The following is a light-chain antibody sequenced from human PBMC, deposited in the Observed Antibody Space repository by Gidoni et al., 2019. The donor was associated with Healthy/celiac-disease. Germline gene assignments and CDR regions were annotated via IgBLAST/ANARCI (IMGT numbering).Light chain of an antibody. CDR1: QSVSSN. J-gene: IGKJ4*01. CDR3: QQYNNWPPLT. CDR2: GAS. V-gene: IGKV3-15*01. Sequence: ELVMTQSPATLSVSPGERATLACRASQSVSSNLAWYQQKPGQAPRLLIYGASTRATGIPARFIGSGSGTEFTLTISSLQSEDFAVYYCQQYNNWPPLTFGGGTKVEIK.